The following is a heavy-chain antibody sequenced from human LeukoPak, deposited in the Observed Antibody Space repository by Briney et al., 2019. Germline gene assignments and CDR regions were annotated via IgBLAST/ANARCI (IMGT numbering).Heavy chain of an antibody. CDR2: ISYDGSNE. Sequence: GGSLRLSCAASGFTFSSYGMYWVRQAPGKGLEWVALISYDGSNEYYADSVRGRFTISRDNSKFTLYMQMNSLRAEDTAVYYCARVRAGYCTSTSCYTGMDVWGQGTTVTVSS. CDR3: ARVRAGYCTSTSCYTGMDV. J-gene: IGHJ6*02. CDR1: GFTFSSYG. D-gene: IGHD2-2*01. V-gene: IGHV3-30*03.